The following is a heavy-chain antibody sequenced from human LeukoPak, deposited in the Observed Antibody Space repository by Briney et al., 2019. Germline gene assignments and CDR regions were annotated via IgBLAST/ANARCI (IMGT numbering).Heavy chain of an antibody. V-gene: IGHV3-7*03. CDR2: IKQDGSEK. CDR1: GFTFSSYW. CDR3: SKGHSSSWSDWFDP. J-gene: IGHJ5*02. Sequence: GGSLRLSCAASGFTFSSYWMTWVRQTPGKGLGWVANIKQDGSEKYYVDSVKGRFTISRDNAKNSLYLQMNSLRAEDTAVYYCSKGHSSSWSDWFDPWGQGTLVTVSS. D-gene: IGHD6-13*01.